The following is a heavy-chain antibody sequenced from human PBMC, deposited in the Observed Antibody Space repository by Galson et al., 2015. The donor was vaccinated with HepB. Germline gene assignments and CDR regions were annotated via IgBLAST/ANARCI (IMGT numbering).Heavy chain of an antibody. V-gene: IGHV4-34*01. CDR2: INHSGST. Sequence: ETLSLTCAVYGGSFSGYYWSWIRQPPGKGLEWIGEINHSGSTNYNPSLKSRVTISVDTSKNQFSLKLSSVTAADTAVYYCAALYSSSSKDDYWGQGTLVTASS. CDR1: GGSFSGYY. D-gene: IGHD6-6*01. CDR3: AALYSSSSKDDY. J-gene: IGHJ4*02.